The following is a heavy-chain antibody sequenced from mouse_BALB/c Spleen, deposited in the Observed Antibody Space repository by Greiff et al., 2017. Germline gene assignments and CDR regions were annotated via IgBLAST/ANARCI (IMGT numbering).Heavy chain of an antibody. J-gene: IGHJ3*01. CDR3: ARAYYDYDEDWFAY. Sequence: EVQVVESGGGLVQPGGSRKLSCAASGFTFSSFGMHWVRQAPEKGLEWVAYISSGSSTIYYADTVKGRFTISRDNPKNTLFLQMTSLRSEDTAMYYCARAYYDYDEDWFAYWGQGTLVTVSA. CDR1: GFTFSSFG. D-gene: IGHD2-4*01. CDR2: ISSGSSTI. V-gene: IGHV5-17*02.